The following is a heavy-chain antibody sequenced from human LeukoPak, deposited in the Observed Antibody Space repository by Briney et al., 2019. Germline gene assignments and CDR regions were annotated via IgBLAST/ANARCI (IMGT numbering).Heavy chain of an antibody. Sequence: LTGGSLRLSCAASGFTFSSYAMHWVRQAPGKGLEWVAVISYDGSNKYYADSVKGRFTISRDNSKNTLYLQMNSLRAEDTAVYYCATTFLLMSYYDSSGPDYWGQGTLVTVSS. CDR1: GFTFSSYA. V-gene: IGHV3-30*04. D-gene: IGHD3-22*01. CDR2: ISYDGSNK. J-gene: IGHJ4*02. CDR3: ATTFLLMSYYDSSGPDY.